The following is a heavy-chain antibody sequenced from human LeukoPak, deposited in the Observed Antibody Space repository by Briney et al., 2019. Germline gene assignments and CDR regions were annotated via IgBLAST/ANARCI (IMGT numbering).Heavy chain of an antibody. J-gene: IGHJ4*02. CDR1: GYTFTSYG. D-gene: IGHD3-22*01. Sequence: ASVKLSCKASGYTFTSYGISWVRQAPGQGLEWLGWISAYNGNTNYAQKLQGRVTITRDTSASTAYMELSSLSSEDTAVYYCARSEANYYDSSGYAAFDYWGQGTLVTVSS. CDR2: ISAYNGNT. V-gene: IGHV1-18*01. CDR3: ARSEANYYDSSGYAAFDY.